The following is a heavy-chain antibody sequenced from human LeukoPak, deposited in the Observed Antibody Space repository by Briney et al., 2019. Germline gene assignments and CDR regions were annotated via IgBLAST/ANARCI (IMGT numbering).Heavy chain of an antibody. D-gene: IGHD6-6*01. CDR2: IYFSGST. Sequence: SQTLSLTCTVSGGSISSGGYYWSWIRQHPGKGLEWIGYIYFSGSTYYNPSLKSRVTISVDTSKNQFSLKLSSVTAADTAVYYCARKESGQLVRGAFDIWGQGTMVTVSS. V-gene: IGHV4-31*03. J-gene: IGHJ3*02. CDR3: ARKESGQLVRGAFDI. CDR1: GGSISSGGYY.